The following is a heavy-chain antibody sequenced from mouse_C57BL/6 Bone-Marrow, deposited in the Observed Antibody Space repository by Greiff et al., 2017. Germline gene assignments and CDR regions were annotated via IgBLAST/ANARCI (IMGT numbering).Heavy chain of an antibody. D-gene: IGHD2-1*01. CDR1: GFHIKNTY. CDR3: AIYPFAY. V-gene: IGHV14-3*01. Sequence: EVQVVESVAELVRPGASVKLSCTASGFHIKNTYMHWVKQRPEQGLEWIGRIDPADGNTKYAPKFQGTATITAEPSSNTAYLQLSSLSSDDTAIYYCAIYPFAYWGQSTLVTVFA. J-gene: IGHJ3*01. CDR2: IDPADGNT.